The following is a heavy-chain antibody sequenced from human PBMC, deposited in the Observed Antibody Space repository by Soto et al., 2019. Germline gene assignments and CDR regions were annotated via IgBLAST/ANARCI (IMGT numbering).Heavy chain of an antibody. CDR3: ARDGYSVAGTIQSDY. J-gene: IGHJ4*02. Sequence: QVQLVQSGAEVKKPGASVKVSCKASGYTFTSYDINWVRQATGQGLEWMGWMNPNSGNTGYAQKFQVRVTMTRNTSVSTAYMELSSLRSEDTAVYYCARDGYSVAGTIQSDYWGQGALVTVSS. V-gene: IGHV1-8*01. CDR1: GYTFTSYD. CDR2: MNPNSGNT. D-gene: IGHD6-19*01.